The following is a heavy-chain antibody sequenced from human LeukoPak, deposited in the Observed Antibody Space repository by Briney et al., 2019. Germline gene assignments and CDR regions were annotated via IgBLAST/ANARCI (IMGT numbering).Heavy chain of an antibody. CDR2: ISSSSSAI. CDR3: ARDREDTTMVTYYYYYMDV. D-gene: IGHD5-18*01. V-gene: IGHV3-48*01. J-gene: IGHJ6*03. Sequence: GGSLRLSYAASGFTFSTYSMNWVRQAPGKGLEWVSYISSSSSAISYADSVKGRFTISRDNAKTSLYLQMNSLRAEDTAVYYCARDREDTTMVTYYYYYMDVWGKGTTVTVSS. CDR1: GFTFSTYS.